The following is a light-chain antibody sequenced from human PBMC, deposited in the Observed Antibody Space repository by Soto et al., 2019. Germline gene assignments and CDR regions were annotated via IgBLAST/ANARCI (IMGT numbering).Light chain of an antibody. J-gene: IGKJ5*01. V-gene: IGKV3-20*01. CDR2: GAS. CDR3: QQYGGSPIT. CDR1: QSVSSN. Sequence: EIVMTHSPATLSVTPGARVTLSWRASQSVSSNLAWYQQRPGQAPRLFIYGASSRATGIPARFSGSGSGTDFTLTISRLDPEDFAVYYCQQYGGSPITFGQGTRLEI.